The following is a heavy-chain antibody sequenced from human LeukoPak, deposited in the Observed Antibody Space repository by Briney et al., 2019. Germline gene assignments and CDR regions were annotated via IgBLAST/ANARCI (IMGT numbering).Heavy chain of an antibody. Sequence: GGSLRLSCAASGFTFSSYAMSWVRRAPGKGLEWVSAISGSGGSTYYADSVKGRFTISRDNSKNTLYLQMNSLRAEDTAVYYCAKGYGYSYGYPFDYWGQGTLVTVSS. D-gene: IGHD5-18*01. V-gene: IGHV3-23*01. CDR1: GFTFSSYA. J-gene: IGHJ4*02. CDR3: AKGYGYSYGYPFDY. CDR2: ISGSGGST.